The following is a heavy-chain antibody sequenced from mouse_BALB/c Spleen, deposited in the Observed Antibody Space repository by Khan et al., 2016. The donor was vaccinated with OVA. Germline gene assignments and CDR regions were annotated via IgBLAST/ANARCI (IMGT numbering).Heavy chain of an antibody. J-gene: IGHJ4*01. CDR1: GFSLTDYG. D-gene: IGHD2-10*02. CDR3: AKGVWSYYFALDY. CDR2: IWGGGST. V-gene: IGHV2-6-5*01. Sequence: QVQLQQSGPGLVAPSQSLSITCTVSGFSLTDYGVSWIRQPPGKGLEWLGVIWGGGSTYYNSALKSRLNINKDNSKSQVFLKMNSLQTDDTAMYDCAKGVWSYYFALDYWGQGTSVTVSS.